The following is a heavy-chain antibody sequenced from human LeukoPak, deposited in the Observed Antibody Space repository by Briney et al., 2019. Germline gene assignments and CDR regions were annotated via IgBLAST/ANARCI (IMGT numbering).Heavy chain of an antibody. CDR3: ARGVGTTLYYYYYYYMGV. V-gene: IGHV1-8*01. CDR2: MNPNSGNT. Sequence: ASVTVSCKASGYTFTSYDINWVRQATGQGLEWMGWMNPNSGNTGYAQKFQGRVTMTRNTSISTAYMELSSLRSEDTAVYYCARGVGTTLYYYYYYYMGVWGEGTTVTVSS. J-gene: IGHJ6*03. D-gene: IGHD1-1*01. CDR1: GYTFTSYD.